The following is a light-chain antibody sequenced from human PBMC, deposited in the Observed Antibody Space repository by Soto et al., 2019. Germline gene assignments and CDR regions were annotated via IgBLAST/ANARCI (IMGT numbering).Light chain of an antibody. V-gene: IGKV1-6*01. CDR2: AAS. Sequence: AIQITQSPSSLSASVGDRVTITCRASQDIRRDLGWYQQKPGKAPKLLISAASSLQSGVSSRFSGSGSGTDFTLTISSLQPEAFATYYCLQDYDSPWTFGHGTKVDLK. CDR1: QDIRRD. CDR3: LQDYDSPWT. J-gene: IGKJ3*01.